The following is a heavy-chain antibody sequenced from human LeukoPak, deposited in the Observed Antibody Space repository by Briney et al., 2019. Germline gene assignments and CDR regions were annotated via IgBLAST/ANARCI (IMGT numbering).Heavy chain of an antibody. CDR2: IYPADSDT. D-gene: IGHD6-13*01. V-gene: IGHV5-51*01. Sequence: GESLQISCQGSGYAFTTNWIGWVRQMPGKGLEWMGIIYPADSDTRYSPSFQGQVTISADKSISTAYLQWNSLKASDTAMYYCARLGGGIAAAGTLLGFDYWGQGTLVTVSS. J-gene: IGHJ4*02. CDR1: GYAFTTNW. CDR3: ARLGGGIAAAGTLLGFDY.